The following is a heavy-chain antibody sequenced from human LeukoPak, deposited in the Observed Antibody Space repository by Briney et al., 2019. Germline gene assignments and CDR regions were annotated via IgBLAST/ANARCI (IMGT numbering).Heavy chain of an antibody. CDR1: GFTFSSYS. J-gene: IGHJ4*02. V-gene: IGHV3-48*02. CDR2: ISSSSSMI. Sequence: PGGYLRLSCVASGFTFSSYSMNWVRQAPGKGLEWVSYISSSSSMIYYAESVKGRFTISRDNAKNSLYLQMKSLRDEHTAIYYCARDYGDLPARVPYFDYWGQGTLVTVSS. D-gene: IGHD4-17*01. CDR3: ARDYGDLPARVPYFDY.